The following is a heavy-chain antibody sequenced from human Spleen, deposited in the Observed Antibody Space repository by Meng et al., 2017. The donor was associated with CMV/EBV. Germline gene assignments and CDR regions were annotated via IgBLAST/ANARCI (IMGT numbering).Heavy chain of an antibody. CDR2: IKRDGTEK. CDR3: VRSFDR. D-gene: IGHD3-9*01. J-gene: IGHJ4*02. Sequence: GGSLRLSCVASGFTFSSHWMNWVRQAPGKGLEWVANIKRDGTEKNYVDSVKGRFTISRDNAQNSVFLQMDSLRVEDTAVYYCVRSFDRWGQGTLVTVSS. CDR1: GFTFSSHW. V-gene: IGHV3-7*01.